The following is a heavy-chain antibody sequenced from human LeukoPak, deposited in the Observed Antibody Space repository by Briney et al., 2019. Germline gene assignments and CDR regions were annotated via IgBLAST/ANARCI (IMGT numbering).Heavy chain of an antibody. CDR2: IHYSGST. CDR1: GDSISSNNYS. CDR3: ARVVRYGYCSSTSCYPRPAGFDY. J-gene: IGHJ4*02. Sequence: PSETLSLTCTVSGDSISSNNYSWGWIRQPPGKGLEWIGNIHYSGSTYYSPSLKSRVTISVDTSKNQFSLKVSSVTAADTAVYYCARVVRYGYCSSTSCYPRPAGFDYWGQGTRVTVSS. D-gene: IGHD2-2*01. V-gene: IGHV4-39*01.